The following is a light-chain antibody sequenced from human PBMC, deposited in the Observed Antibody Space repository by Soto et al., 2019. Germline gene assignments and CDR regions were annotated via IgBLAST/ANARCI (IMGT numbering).Light chain of an antibody. CDR3: QQYGRSPLDFT. CDR2: GAS. CDR1: QSVRSSY. Sequence: EIVLTQSPGTLSLYPGERATLSCRASQSVRSSYLAWYQQKPGQAPRLLIYGASSRATGIPDRFSGSGSGTDFTLTISSRGPEDFEVYYCQQYGRSPLDFTFGPGTKVDMK. V-gene: IGKV3-20*01. J-gene: IGKJ3*01.